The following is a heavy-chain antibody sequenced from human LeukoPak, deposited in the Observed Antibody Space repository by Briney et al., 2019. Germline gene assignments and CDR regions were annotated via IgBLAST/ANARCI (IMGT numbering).Heavy chain of an antibody. CDR1: GFSFSEYS. J-gene: IGHJ4*02. Sequence: GRSLRLSCAASGFSFSEYSMHWVRQAPGKGLEWVAIMSYDGSNKRYADSVKGRFTISRDNSKNTLYLQMNSLGTEDTAVYFCAKDRAITVAGTGLDYWGQGALVTVSS. CDR2: MSYDGSNK. V-gene: IGHV3-30-3*01. D-gene: IGHD6-19*01. CDR3: AKDRAITVAGTGLDY.